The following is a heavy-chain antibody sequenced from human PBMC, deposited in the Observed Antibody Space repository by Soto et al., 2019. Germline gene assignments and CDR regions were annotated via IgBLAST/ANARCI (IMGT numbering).Heavy chain of an antibody. J-gene: IGHJ5*02. D-gene: IGHD3-9*01. V-gene: IGHV4-34*01. CDR1: GGSFSGYY. CDR3: ARVANYDILTGYYPLYNWFDP. CDR2: INHSGST. Sequence: SETLSLTCAVYGGSFSGYYWGWIRQPPGKGLEWIGEINHSGSTNYNPSLKSRVTISVDTSKNQFSLKLSSVTAADTAVYYCARVANYDILTGYYPLYNWFDPWGQGTLVTVSS.